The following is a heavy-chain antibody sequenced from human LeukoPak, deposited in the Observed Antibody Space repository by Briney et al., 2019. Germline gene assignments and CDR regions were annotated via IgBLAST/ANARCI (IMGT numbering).Heavy chain of an antibody. CDR1: GGTFSSYA. D-gene: IGHD6-13*01. CDR3: ARNGDSSSWYHEFDP. CDR2: IIPIFGTA. Sequence: ASVKVSCKASGGTFSSYAIRWVRQAPGQGLEWMGGIIPIFGTANYAQKFQGRVTITADESTSTAYLELSSLRSEDTAVYYCARNGDSSSWYHEFDPWGQGTLVTVSS. J-gene: IGHJ5*02. V-gene: IGHV1-69*13.